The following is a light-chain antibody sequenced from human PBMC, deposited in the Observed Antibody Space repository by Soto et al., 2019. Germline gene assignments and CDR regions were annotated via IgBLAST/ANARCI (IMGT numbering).Light chain of an antibody. CDR3: HQDGSSPWT. CDR2: GAS. CDR1: QSISSSY. Sequence: EIVLTQSPGTLSLSPGERTTLSCRASQSISSSYLAWYQQKTGQSLRLLTYGASSRATGIPDTSSGSGSGRDVALTITRLETEDFEVYYCHQDGSSPWTFGQGTKVETK. V-gene: IGKV3-20*01. J-gene: IGKJ1*01.